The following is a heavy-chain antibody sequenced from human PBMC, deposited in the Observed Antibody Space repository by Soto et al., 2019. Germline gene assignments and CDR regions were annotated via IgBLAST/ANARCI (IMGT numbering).Heavy chain of an antibody. CDR1: GFTFTTYA. CDR3: ATRHLPYCSGGTCNPFDF. Sequence: EVQLLESGGGLVQPGGSLRLSCAASGFTFTTYAMSWVRQAPGKGLEWVSTISVRGDSTYYADSEKGRFAVFRDNSKITIYLQMNSLRAEDTAIYYCATRHLPYCSGGTCNPFDFWGQGTLVTVSS. CDR2: ISVRGDST. V-gene: IGHV3-23*01. D-gene: IGHD2-15*01. J-gene: IGHJ4*02.